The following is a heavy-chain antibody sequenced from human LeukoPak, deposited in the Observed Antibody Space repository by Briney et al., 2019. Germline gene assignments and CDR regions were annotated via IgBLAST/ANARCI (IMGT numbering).Heavy chain of an antibody. J-gene: IGHJ4*02. D-gene: IGHD5-18*01. CDR1: GYSISSGYY. CDR3: ARDQEYSYGYGRN. V-gene: IGHV4-38-2*02. Sequence: SETLSLTCTVSGYSISSGYYWGWIRQPPGKGLEWIGSFYHSGDTYYIPSLKSRVTISVDTSKNQFSLNLRSVTAADTAVYFCARDQEYSYGYGRNWGQGTLVTVSS. CDR2: FYHSGDT.